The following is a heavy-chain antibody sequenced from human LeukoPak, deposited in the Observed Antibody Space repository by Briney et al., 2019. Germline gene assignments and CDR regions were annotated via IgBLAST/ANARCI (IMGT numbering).Heavy chain of an antibody. Sequence: ASVTVSCTASGYTFTSYGISWVRQAPGQGLEWMGWISAYNGNTNYAQKPQGRVTMTTDTSTSTAYMELRSLRSDDTAVYYCARARYGDIDYWGQGTLVTVSS. CDR2: ISAYNGNT. V-gene: IGHV1-18*01. CDR1: GYTFTSYG. CDR3: ARARYGDIDY. J-gene: IGHJ4*02. D-gene: IGHD4-17*01.